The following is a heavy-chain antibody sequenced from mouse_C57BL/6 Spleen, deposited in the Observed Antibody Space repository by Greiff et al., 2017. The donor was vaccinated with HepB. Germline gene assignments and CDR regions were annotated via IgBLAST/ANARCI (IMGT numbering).Heavy chain of an antibody. V-gene: IGHV1-81*01. D-gene: IGHD1-1*01. J-gene: IGHJ4*01. CDR2: IYPRSGNT. CDR3: ARGGGGSSYNYYAMDY. CDR1: GYTFTSYG. Sequence: VQLQQSGAELARPGASVKLSCKASGYTFTSYGISWVKQRPGQGLEWIGEIYPRSGNTYYNEKFKGKATLTADKSSSTAYMELRSLTSEDSAVYFCARGGGGSSYNYYAMDYWGQGTSVTVSS.